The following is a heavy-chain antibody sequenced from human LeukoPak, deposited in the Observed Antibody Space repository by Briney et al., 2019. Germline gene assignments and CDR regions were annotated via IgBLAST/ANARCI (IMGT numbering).Heavy chain of an antibody. CDR2: ISAYNGNT. Sequence: ASVKVSCKASGYTFTSYGISWVRQAPGQGLEWMGWISAYNGNTNYAQKLQGRVTMTTDTSTSTAYMELRSLRSDDTAVYYCAREDIAAASTPDAFDIWGQGTMVTVSS. CDR1: GYTFTSYG. J-gene: IGHJ3*02. CDR3: AREDIAAASTPDAFDI. D-gene: IGHD6-13*01. V-gene: IGHV1-18*01.